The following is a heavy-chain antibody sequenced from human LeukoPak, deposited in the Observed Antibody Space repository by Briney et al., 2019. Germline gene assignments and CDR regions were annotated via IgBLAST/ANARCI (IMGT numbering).Heavy chain of an antibody. J-gene: IGHJ5*02. CDR3: AREGGGMSSVTWGWFDP. CDR1: GYTFTTYY. D-gene: IGHD4-17*01. CDR2: INPSDGSS. V-gene: IGHV1-46*01. Sequence: GASVKVSCKASGYTFTTYYIHWVRQAPGQGLEWMGIINPSDGSSNYAQKSQGRVTMSRDTSTSTAYMELSSLRSEDTAVYYCAREGGGMSSVTWGWFDPWGQGTLVTVSS.